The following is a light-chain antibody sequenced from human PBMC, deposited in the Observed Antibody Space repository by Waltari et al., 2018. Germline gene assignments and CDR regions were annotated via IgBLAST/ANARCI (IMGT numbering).Light chain of an antibody. J-gene: IGLJ1*01. CDR3: SSDAVSNNFYD. CDR2: EVS. CDR1: GSGGS. Sequence: QSALTRPPSASGSPGQSVTISCTGTGSGGSVSWYQQLPGKAPKLLIYEVSKRPSGVPDRFSGSKSGNTASLTVSGLQAEDEGDYYCSSDAVSNNFYDFGSGTKVTVL. V-gene: IGLV2-8*01.